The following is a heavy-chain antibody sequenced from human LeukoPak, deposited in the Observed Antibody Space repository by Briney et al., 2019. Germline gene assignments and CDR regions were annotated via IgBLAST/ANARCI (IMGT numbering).Heavy chain of an antibody. V-gene: IGHV3-21*06. CDR3: ARVAEAAAFDS. D-gene: IGHD6-13*01. CDR2: ISSNSRYI. CDR1: GFTFDDYD. J-gene: IGHJ4*02. Sequence: GGSLRLSCAASGFTFDDYDMSWVRQAPGKGLEWVSSISSNSRYIYYADSMRGRFTISRDNAKNSLYLQMNSLKPEDTAVYYCARVAEAAAFDSWGQGTLVTVSS.